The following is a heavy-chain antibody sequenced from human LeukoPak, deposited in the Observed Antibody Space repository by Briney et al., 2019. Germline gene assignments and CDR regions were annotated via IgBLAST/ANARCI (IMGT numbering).Heavy chain of an antibody. J-gene: IGHJ4*02. V-gene: IGHV4-39*07. CDR2: FYYSGST. CDR1: GGSISSSSYF. CDR3: ARANTAMVLYIDY. D-gene: IGHD5-18*01. Sequence: SETLSLTCTVSGGSISSSSYFWGWIRQPPGKGLEWIATFYYSGSTYYNPSLKSRVTISLDTSKNQFSLKLSSVTAADTAVYYCARANTAMVLYIDYWGQGTLVTVSS.